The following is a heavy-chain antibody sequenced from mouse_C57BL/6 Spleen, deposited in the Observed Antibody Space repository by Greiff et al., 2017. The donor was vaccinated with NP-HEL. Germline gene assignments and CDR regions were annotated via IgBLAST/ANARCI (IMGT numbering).Heavy chain of an antibody. D-gene: IGHD1-1*01. CDR2: ISSGGSYP. Sequence: EVMLVESGGDLVKPGGSLKLSCAASGFTFSSYGMSWVRQTPDKRLEWVATISSGGSYPYYPDSVKGRFTISRDNTKNTLYLQMRSLKSEDTARYYCARQDYGSRFDYWGQGTTLTVSS. V-gene: IGHV5-6*01. CDR3: ARQDYGSRFDY. CDR1: GFTFSSYG. J-gene: IGHJ2*01.